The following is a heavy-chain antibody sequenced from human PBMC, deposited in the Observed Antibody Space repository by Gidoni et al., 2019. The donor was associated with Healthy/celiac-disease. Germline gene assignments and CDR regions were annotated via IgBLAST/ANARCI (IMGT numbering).Heavy chain of an antibody. D-gene: IGHD3-9*01. J-gene: IGHJ4*02. V-gene: IGHV3-21*01. CDR3: ARVGGILTGEGDY. Sequence: EVQLVESGGGLVKPGGSLRLSCAASGFTFSSYSMNWVRQAPGKGLGWVSSISRSSSYIYYADSVKGRFTISRDKAKNSLYLQMNSLRAEDTAVYYCARVGGILTGEGDYWGQGTLVTVSS. CDR1: GFTFSSYS. CDR2: ISRSSSYI.